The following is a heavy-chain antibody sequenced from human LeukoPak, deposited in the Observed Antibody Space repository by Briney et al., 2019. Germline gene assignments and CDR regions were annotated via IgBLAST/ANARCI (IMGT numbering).Heavy chain of an antibody. CDR1: GFTLSHFW. CDR3: AREDGYCSGGNCYSYFDS. V-gene: IGHV3-7*01. D-gene: IGHD2-15*01. CDR2: IKKTGSET. Sequence: GGSLRLSCAASGFTLSHFWMSWVRQAPGKGLEWVAYIKKTGSETYYVDSVKGRFTITRDNTRNSLFLQMYSLSAEDTAVYFCAREDGYCSGGNCYSYFDSWGQGTLVTVSS. J-gene: IGHJ4*02.